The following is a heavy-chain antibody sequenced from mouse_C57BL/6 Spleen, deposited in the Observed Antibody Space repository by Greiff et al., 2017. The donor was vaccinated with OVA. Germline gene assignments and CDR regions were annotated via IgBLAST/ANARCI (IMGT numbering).Heavy chain of an antibody. Sequence: VQGVESGAELVRPGASVTLSCKASGYTFTDYEMHWVKQTPVHGLEWIGAIDPETGGTAYNQKFKGKAILTADKSSSTAYMELRSLTSEDSAVYYCTRGGNHQAWFAYWGQGTLVTVSA. CDR1: GYTFTDYE. J-gene: IGHJ3*01. CDR2: IDPETGGT. D-gene: IGHD2-1*01. V-gene: IGHV1-15*01. CDR3: TRGGNHQAWFAY.